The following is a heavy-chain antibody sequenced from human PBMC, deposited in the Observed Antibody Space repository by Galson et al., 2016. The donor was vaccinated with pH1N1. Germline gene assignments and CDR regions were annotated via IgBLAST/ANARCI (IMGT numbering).Heavy chain of an antibody. CDR1: GFSLTNSGVA. CDR3: AHRRRGSGTPGVYDY. Sequence: PALVKPTQTLTLTCTFSGFSLTNSGVAVGWIRQPPGKALEWLALFYWDGDQRPNPSLKSRLTITKDTSKNPVVLTMTNVDPVDTATYYCAHRRRGSGTPGVYDYWGQGTLVTVSS. D-gene: IGHD3-10*01. J-gene: IGHJ4*02. CDR2: FYWDGDQ. V-gene: IGHV2-5*02.